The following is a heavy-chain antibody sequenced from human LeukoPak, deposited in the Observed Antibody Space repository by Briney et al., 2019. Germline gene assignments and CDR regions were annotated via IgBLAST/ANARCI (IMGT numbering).Heavy chain of an antibody. J-gene: IGHJ4*02. CDR2: TTGSGSST. D-gene: IGHD3-10*01. CDR1: GFTFSSYA. Sequence: AGSLRLSCAASGFTFSSYAMTWVRQAPGKGLEWVSATTGSGSSTHYADSVKGRFTISRDNSRNKLDLQMNSLRVEDTAVYFCAKCRGAGPYFNNPLGFWGQGTLVTVSS. CDR3: AKCRGAGPYFNNPLGF. V-gene: IGHV3-23*01.